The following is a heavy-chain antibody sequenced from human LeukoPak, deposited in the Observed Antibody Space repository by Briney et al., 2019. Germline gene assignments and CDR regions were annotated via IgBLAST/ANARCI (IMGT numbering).Heavy chain of an antibody. J-gene: IGHJ6*02. Sequence: SETLSLTCTGSGGSISSYYWSWIRQPPGKGLEWIGYIYYSGSTNYNPSLKSRVTISVDTSKNQFSLKLSSVTAADTAVYYCVRSGYYNPFNYYYGMDVWGQGTTVTVSS. D-gene: IGHD3-3*01. CDR2: IYYSGST. CDR1: GGSISSYY. CDR3: VRSGYYNPFNYYYGMDV. V-gene: IGHV4-59*01.